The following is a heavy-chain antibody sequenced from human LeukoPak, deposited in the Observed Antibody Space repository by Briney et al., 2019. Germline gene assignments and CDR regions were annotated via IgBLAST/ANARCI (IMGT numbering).Heavy chain of an antibody. CDR3: AKDQYSYGYDY. D-gene: IGHD5-18*01. J-gene: IGHJ4*02. CDR2: ISGSGGST. V-gene: IGHV3-23*01. CDR1: GFTFSSYA. Sequence: GGSLRLSCAASGFTFSSYAMSWVRQAPGKGLEWVSAISGSGGSTYYADSVKGRFNISRDNSENTLYLQMNSLRAEDTAVYYCAKDQYSYGYDYWGQGTLVTASS.